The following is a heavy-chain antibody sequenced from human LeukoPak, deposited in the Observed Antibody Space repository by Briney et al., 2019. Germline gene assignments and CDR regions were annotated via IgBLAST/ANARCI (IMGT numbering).Heavy chain of an antibody. CDR3: ARVEDGSFDY. CDR1: GYSISSGYY. Sequence: SETLSLTCTVSGYSISSGYYWGWIRQPPGRGLEWIGSIYHSGSTYYNPSHKSRVTISVDTSKNQFSLKLSSVTAADTAVYYCARVEDGSFDYWGQGTLVTVSS. V-gene: IGHV4-38-2*02. D-gene: IGHD3-10*01. CDR2: IYHSGST. J-gene: IGHJ4*02.